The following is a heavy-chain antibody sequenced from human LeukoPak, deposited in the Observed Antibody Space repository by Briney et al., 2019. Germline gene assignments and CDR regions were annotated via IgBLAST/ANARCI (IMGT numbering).Heavy chain of an antibody. D-gene: IGHD3-9*01. CDR2: INPHTGET. V-gene: IGHV1-18*01. CDR1: GYTFVTYG. CDR3: ARGDFDFDS. Sequence: ASVKVSCKASGYTFVTYGISWERQANGQGLEWMGWINPHTGETRTAQKFQDRVTMTAGPFADTAYLDPRSLRPDDAAVYYCARGDFDFDSWGQGTLVTVS. J-gene: IGHJ5*01.